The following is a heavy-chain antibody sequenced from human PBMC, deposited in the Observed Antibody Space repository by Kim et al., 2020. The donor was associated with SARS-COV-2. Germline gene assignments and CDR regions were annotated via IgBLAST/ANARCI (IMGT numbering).Heavy chain of an antibody. D-gene: IGHD3-10*02. CDR3: ARDYVRGVIISYYYGMDV. Sequence: QGRVTITADKSTSTAYMELSSLRSEDTAVYYCARDYVRGVIISYYYGMDVWGQGTTVTVSS. V-gene: IGHV1-69*04. J-gene: IGHJ6*02.